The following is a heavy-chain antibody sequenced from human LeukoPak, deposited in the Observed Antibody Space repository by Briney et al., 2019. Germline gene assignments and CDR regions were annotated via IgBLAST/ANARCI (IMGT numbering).Heavy chain of an antibody. CDR2: ISSSSSYI. CDR1: GFTFSSYS. Sequence: GGSLRLSCAASGFTFSSYSMNWVRQAPEKGLEWVSSISSSSSYIYYADSVKGRFTISRDNAKNSLYLQMNSLRAEDTAVYYCARGGYYYDSSGYIIDYWGQGTLVTVSS. D-gene: IGHD3-22*01. V-gene: IGHV3-21*01. J-gene: IGHJ4*02. CDR3: ARGGYYYDSSGYIIDY.